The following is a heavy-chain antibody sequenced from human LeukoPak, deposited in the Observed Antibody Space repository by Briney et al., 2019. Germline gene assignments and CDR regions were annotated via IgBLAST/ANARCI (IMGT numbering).Heavy chain of an antibody. J-gene: IGHJ3*02. CDR2: IDSDSGGT. CDR1: GYTFADYY. D-gene: IGHD3-22*01. V-gene: IGHV1-2*02. Sequence: ASVKVSCKTSGYTFADYYLHWVRQAPGQGLEWMGSIDSDSGGTNSAQKFQGRVTMTRDTSISTAHMELSRLRSDDTAVYYCAREYYDSTGRKHAFENWGQGTMVTVSS. CDR3: AREYYDSTGRKHAFEN.